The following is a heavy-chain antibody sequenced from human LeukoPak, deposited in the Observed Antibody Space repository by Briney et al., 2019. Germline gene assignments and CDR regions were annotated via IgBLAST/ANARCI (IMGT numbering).Heavy chain of an antibody. Sequence: ASVKVSCKASGYTFSDYYIHWVRQAPGQGLEWMGWINPNTGGTNFVQKFQGRVTMTRDTSISTAYMELSRLRSDDTAVYYCARDRSAPSGYSSSWSSRKHFDYWGQGTLVTVSS. CDR3: ARDRSAPSGYSSSWSSRKHFDY. CDR2: INPNTGGT. J-gene: IGHJ4*02. D-gene: IGHD6-13*01. V-gene: IGHV1-2*02. CDR1: GYTFSDYY.